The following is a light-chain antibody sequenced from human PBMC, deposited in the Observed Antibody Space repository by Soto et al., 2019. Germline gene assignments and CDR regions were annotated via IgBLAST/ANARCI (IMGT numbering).Light chain of an antibody. CDR1: SSNIGSNY. CDR2: RND. CDR3: AAWDDSLSAVV. V-gene: IGLV1-47*01. J-gene: IGLJ2*01. Sequence: QAVVTQPPSASGTPGKRVTISCSGSSSNIGSNYVYWYQQLPGSAPKLLIYRNDQRPSGVPDRFSGSKSGTSASLAISGLRSEDEADYYCAAWDDSLSAVVFGGGTKLTVL.